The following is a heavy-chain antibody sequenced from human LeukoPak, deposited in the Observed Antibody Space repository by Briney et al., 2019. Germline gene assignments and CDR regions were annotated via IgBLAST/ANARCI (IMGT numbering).Heavy chain of an antibody. CDR2: IYYSGST. D-gene: IGHD5-18*01. Sequence: SETLSLTCTVSGGSISSYYWSWIRQPPGKGLEWIGYIYYSGSTNYNPSLKSRVTISVDTSKNQFSLKLSSVTAADAAVYYCARHLDTAMVQFDYWGQGTLVTVSS. V-gene: IGHV4-59*08. CDR3: ARHLDTAMVQFDY. J-gene: IGHJ4*02. CDR1: GGSISSYY.